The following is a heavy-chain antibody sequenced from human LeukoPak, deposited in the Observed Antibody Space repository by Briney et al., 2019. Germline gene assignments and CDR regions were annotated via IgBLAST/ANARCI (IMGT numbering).Heavy chain of an antibody. V-gene: IGHV3-30-3*01. CDR2: ISYDGSNK. Sequence: GGSLRLSCAASGFTFSSYAMHWVRQAPGKGLEWVAVISYDGSNKYYADSVKGRFTISRDNSKNTLYLQMNSLRAEDTAVYYCARGQAQQLLSGAFDIWGQGTMVTVSS. D-gene: IGHD6-13*01. J-gene: IGHJ3*02. CDR1: GFTFSSYA. CDR3: ARGQAQQLLSGAFDI.